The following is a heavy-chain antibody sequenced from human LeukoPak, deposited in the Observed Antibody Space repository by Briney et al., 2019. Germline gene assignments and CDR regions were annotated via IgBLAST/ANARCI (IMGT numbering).Heavy chain of an antibody. J-gene: IGHJ4*02. V-gene: IGHV3-23*01. D-gene: IGHD6-13*01. CDR3: AQPLIAAADY. CDR2: ISGSGGST. CDR1: GFTFGSYA. Sequence: GGSLRLSCAASGFTFGSYAMSWVRQAPGKGLEWVSAISGSGGSTYYADSVKGRFTISRDNSKNTLYLQMSSLRAEDTAVYYCAQPLIAAADYWGQGTLVTVSS.